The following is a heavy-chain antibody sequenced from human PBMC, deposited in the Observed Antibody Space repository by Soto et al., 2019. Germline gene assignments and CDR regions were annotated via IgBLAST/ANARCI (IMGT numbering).Heavy chain of an antibody. CDR1: GFTVSSSY. CDR2: IYSDGKT. Sequence: PGGSLRLSCAASGFTVSSSYMSWVRQAPGKGLEWVSVIYSDGKTFYADSVKGRFTISRDNSRNTVYLQMNSLRADDTAVYYCAMDGYSYGYSAYWGQGTLVTVSS. V-gene: IGHV3-53*01. D-gene: IGHD5-18*01. J-gene: IGHJ4*02. CDR3: AMDGYSYGYSAY.